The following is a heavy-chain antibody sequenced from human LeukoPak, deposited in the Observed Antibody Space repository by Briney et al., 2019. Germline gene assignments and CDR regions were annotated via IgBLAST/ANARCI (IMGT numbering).Heavy chain of an antibody. CDR2: MNPNSGNT. CDR1: GYTFTSYD. Sequence: ASVKVSCKASGYTFTSYDINWVRQAPGQGLEWMGWMNPNSGNTGYAQKFQGRVTMTRNTSISTAYMELSSLRSEDTAVYYCARGFMITFGGVYFDYWGQGTLVTVSS. D-gene: IGHD3-16*01. CDR3: ARGFMITFGGVYFDY. V-gene: IGHV1-8*01. J-gene: IGHJ4*02.